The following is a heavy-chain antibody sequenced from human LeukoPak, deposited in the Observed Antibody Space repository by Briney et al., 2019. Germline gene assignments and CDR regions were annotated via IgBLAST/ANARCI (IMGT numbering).Heavy chain of an antibody. D-gene: IGHD2-15*01. V-gene: IGHV3-21*04. CDR3: GRVGCTGGSCKPYAYYATDV. CDR1: GFTFSTYS. CDR2: IGSDNKP. J-gene: IGHJ6*02. Sequence: GGSLRLSCAASGFTFSTYSMNWVRQAPGQGLEWVSSIGSDNKPHYSESVKGRFAISRDNSKSMLFLQLNSLRAEDTAVYYCGRVGCTGGSCKPYAYYATDVWGQGTTVTVSS.